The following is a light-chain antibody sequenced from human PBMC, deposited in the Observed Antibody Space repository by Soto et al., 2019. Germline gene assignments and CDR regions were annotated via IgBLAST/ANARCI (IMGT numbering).Light chain of an antibody. V-gene: IGKV1-5*03. CDR3: QQTSSAPFT. CDR1: QSISSW. CDR2: KAS. J-gene: IGKJ3*01. Sequence: IQMTESPPTLSASIGDRLTITCRASQSISSWLAWYQQKPGKAPKLLIYKASTLESGVPSRFSGSGSGTEFTLTISSLQPDDFATYYCQQTSSAPFTFGPGTKVDIK.